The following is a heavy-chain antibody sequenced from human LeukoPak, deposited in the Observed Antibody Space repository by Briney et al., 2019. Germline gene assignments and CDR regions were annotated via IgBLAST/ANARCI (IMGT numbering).Heavy chain of an antibody. CDR2: MNPNSGNT. J-gene: IGHJ6*02. CDR1: GGTFSNYA. D-gene: IGHD2-21*02. CDR3: ARGGEAYCGGDCYNYYYGMDV. Sequence: GASVKVSCKASGGTFSNYAISWVRQAPGQGLEWMGWMNPNSGNTGYAQKFQGRVTMTRNTSISTAYMELSSLRSEDTAVYYCARGGEAYCGGDCYNYYYGMDVWGQGTTVTVSS. V-gene: IGHV1-8*02.